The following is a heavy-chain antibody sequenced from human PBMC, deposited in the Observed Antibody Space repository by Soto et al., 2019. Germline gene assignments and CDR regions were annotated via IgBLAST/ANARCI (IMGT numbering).Heavy chain of an antibody. CDR3: ARELGFYYYYGMDV. Sequence: SETLSLTCTVSVGSISSGGYYWIWIRHHPGKGLEWIGYIYYSGSTYYNPSLKSRVTISVDTSKNQFSLKLSSVTAADTAVYYCARELGFYYYYGMDVWGQGTTVTVSS. CDR1: VGSISSGGYY. D-gene: IGHD3-3*02. J-gene: IGHJ6*02. CDR2: IYYSGST. V-gene: IGHV4-31*03.